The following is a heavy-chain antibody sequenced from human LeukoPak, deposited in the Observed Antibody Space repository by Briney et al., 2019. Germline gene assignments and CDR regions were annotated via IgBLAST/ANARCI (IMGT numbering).Heavy chain of an antibody. CDR2: IYGGGST. J-gene: IGHJ4*02. Sequence: PGGSLRLSCAASGFTVSSNFMSWVRQAPGKGLEWVSVIYGGGSTYYADSVKGRFTTSRDTSKNTVYLQMNSLRVEDTAVYYCATWPGVWYGEDSWGQGTLVTVSS. CDR3: ATWPGVWYGEDS. V-gene: IGHV3-53*01. CDR1: GFTVSSNF. D-gene: IGHD3-10*01.